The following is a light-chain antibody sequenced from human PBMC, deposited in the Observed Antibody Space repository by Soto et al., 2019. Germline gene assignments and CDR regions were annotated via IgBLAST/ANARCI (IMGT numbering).Light chain of an antibody. Sequence: DIQMTQSPSTLSASVGDRVTITCRASRSISNWLAWYQQNPGKAPKLLIYDVSSLESGVPSRFSGRGSGTDFTLTISSLQPDDFATYYCHQYTSFSPWTFGQGTKVEIK. CDR2: DVS. CDR1: RSISNW. V-gene: IGKV1-5*01. CDR3: HQYTSFSPWT. J-gene: IGKJ1*01.